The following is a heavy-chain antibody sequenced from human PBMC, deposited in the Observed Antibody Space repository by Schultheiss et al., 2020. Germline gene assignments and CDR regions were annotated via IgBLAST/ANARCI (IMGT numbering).Heavy chain of an antibody. J-gene: IGHJ5*02. CDR3: ARHAKIAAGGDP. CDR1: GYSFTSYW. D-gene: IGHD6-13*01. CDR2: IYPGDSDT. V-gene: IGHV5-51*01. Sequence: VESLKISCKGSGYSFTSYWIGWVRQMPGKGLEWMGIIYPGDSDTRYSPSFQGQVTISADTSISTAYLQWNRLKASDTAMYYCARHAKIAAGGDPWGQGTLVTVSS.